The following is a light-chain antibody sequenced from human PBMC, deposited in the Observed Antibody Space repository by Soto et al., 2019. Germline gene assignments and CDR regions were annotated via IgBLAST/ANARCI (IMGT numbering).Light chain of an antibody. V-gene: IGKV1-9*01. CDR1: QGISSY. CDR2: AAS. J-gene: IGKJ2*01. Sequence: IQLTQSPSSLSASVGDRVTITCRARQGISSYLAWYQQKPGKAPKLLIYAASTLQSGVPSRFSGIGSGTDFTLTISSLQPEDFATYYCQQLNSYPDTFGQGTKLEIK. CDR3: QQLNSYPDT.